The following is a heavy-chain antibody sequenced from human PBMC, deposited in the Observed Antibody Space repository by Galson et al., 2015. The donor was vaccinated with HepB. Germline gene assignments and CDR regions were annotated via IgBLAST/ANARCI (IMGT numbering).Heavy chain of an antibody. CDR1: GLSFSAYE. V-gene: IGHV3-48*03. CDR3: ARDLGWEQEV. CDR2: ISSSGDTI. J-gene: IGHJ4*02. Sequence: SLRLSCADSGLSFSAYEMNWVRQAPGKGLEWISYISSSGDTISYGDSVKGRFTISRDNAKNSVYLQMKSLRAEDTALYYCARDLGWEQEVWGQGTLVTVSS. D-gene: IGHD1-26*01.